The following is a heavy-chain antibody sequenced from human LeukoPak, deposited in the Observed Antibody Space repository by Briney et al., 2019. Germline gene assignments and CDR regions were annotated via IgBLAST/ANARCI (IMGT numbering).Heavy chain of an antibody. CDR3: ATGLYSYGSFFDY. CDR1: GYTFTVYY. J-gene: IGHJ4*02. Sequence: ASVKVSCKASGYTFTVYYMHWVRQAPGQGLEWMGWINPNSGGTNYAQKFQGRVTMTRDTSISTAYMELSSLRSEDTAVYYCATGLYSYGSFFDYWGQGTLVTVSS. D-gene: IGHD5-18*01. CDR2: INPNSGGT. V-gene: IGHV1-2*02.